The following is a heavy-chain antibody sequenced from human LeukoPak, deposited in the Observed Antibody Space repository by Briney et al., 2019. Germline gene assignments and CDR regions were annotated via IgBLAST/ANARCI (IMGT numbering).Heavy chain of an antibody. Sequence: GGSLSLSCAASGFSFSTHTMSWLRQATGKGLEWVTDICGGSDCTYSADSVKGRFTISRDNSKNAGFLQMSSLRAEDTAVYLCAKPLRPTTSYFDYWGPGTLVTVSS. D-gene: IGHD1-26*01. CDR1: GFSFSTHT. CDR2: ICGGSDCT. V-gene: IGHV3-23*01. CDR3: AKPLRPTTSYFDY. J-gene: IGHJ4*02.